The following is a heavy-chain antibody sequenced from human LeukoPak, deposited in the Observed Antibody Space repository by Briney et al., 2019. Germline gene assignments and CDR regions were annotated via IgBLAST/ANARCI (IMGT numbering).Heavy chain of an antibody. CDR3: AKDRDYGTDY. D-gene: IGHD4-17*01. CDR1: GFTFSSYG. V-gene: IGHV3-30*18. Sequence: PGRSLRLSCAASGFTFSSYGMHWVRQAPGKGLEWVAVISYDGSNKYYADSVKGRFTISRDNSKNTLYLQMNSLRAEDTAVYYCAKDRDYGTDYWGQGTLVTLSS. J-gene: IGHJ4*02. CDR2: ISYDGSNK.